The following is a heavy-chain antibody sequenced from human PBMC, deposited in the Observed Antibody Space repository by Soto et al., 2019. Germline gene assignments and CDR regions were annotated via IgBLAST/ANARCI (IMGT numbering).Heavy chain of an antibody. CDR3: ARDPLASTVVTPYFDY. CDR2: ISSSSSYI. CDR1: GFTFSSYS. Sequence: PVGSLRLSCAASGFTFSSYSMNWVRQAPGKGLEWVSSISSSSSYIYYADSVKGRFTISRDNAKNSLYLQMNSLRAEDTAVYYWARDPLASTVVTPYFDYWGQGTLVTVSS. D-gene: IGHD4-17*01. V-gene: IGHV3-21*01. J-gene: IGHJ4*02.